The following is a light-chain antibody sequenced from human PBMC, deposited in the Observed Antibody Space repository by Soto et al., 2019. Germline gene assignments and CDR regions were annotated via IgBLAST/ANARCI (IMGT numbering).Light chain of an antibody. CDR2: KVS. CDR1: QSLVYSDGNTY. Sequence: IVLTQSPLSLSVTLGQPASISCRSSQSLVYSDGNTYLNWFHQRPGQSPRRLIHKVSNRDSGVPDRFSGSGSDTDFTLSISRVEADDVGVFYFMQGISFTFGQGTRVEIK. V-gene: IGKV2-30*01. J-gene: IGKJ1*01. CDR3: MQGISFT.